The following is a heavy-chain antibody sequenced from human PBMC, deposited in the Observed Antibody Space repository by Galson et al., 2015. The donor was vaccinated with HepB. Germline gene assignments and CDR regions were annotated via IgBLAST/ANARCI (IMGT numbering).Heavy chain of an antibody. V-gene: IGHV3-73*01. Sequence: SLRLSCAASGFIFSDSDMHWVRQASGKGLEWVGRIKRKADSFATAYGASVKGRFTISRDDSKNTAYLQMNSLNTEDTAVYYCSRRSGSGDPDVFDIWGQGTMVTVSS. CDR2: IKRKADSFAT. CDR1: GFIFSDSD. CDR3: SRRSGSGDPDVFDI. D-gene: IGHD1-26*01. J-gene: IGHJ3*02.